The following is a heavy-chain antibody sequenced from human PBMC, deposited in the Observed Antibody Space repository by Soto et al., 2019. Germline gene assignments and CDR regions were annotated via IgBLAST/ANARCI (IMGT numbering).Heavy chain of an antibody. V-gene: IGHV4-31*03. D-gene: IGHD2-15*01. CDR1: GGSISSGGYY. CDR2: IYYSGST. Sequence: SETLSLTCTVSGGSISSGGYYWSWIRQHPGKGLEWIGYIYYSGSTYYNPSLKSRVTISVDTSKNQFSLKLSSVTAADTAVYYCAIQGDRWQQEGYWGQGTLVTVSS. J-gene: IGHJ4*02. CDR3: AIQGDRWQQEGY.